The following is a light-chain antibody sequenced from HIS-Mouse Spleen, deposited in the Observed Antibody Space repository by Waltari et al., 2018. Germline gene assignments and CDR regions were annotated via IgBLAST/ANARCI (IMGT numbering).Light chain of an antibody. J-gene: IGLJ1*01. CDR1: KFGDKY. CDR2: QDS. CDR3: QAWDSSTAV. V-gene: IGLV3-1*01. Sequence: SYELTQPPSVAVSPGQTASIHCSGDKFGDKYACWYQQKPGQSPVLVIYQDSKRPSGIPERFSGSNSGNTATLTISGTQAMDEADYYCQAWDSSTAVFGTGTKVTVL.